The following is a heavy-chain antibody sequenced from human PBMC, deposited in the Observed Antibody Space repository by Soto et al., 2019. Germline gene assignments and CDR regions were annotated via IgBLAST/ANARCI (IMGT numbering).Heavy chain of an antibody. Sequence: SQTLSLTCAISGDSVSSNSAAWNWIRQSPSRGLEWLGRTYYRSKWYHDYAPSVKSRITINPDTSKHHFSLQLNSMTPEDPAVYYCARERGVLSEAFDIWGRGTMVTVS. J-gene: IGHJ3*02. V-gene: IGHV6-1*01. D-gene: IGHD3-16*02. CDR1: GDSVSSNSAA. CDR2: TYYRSKWYH. CDR3: ARERGVLSEAFDI.